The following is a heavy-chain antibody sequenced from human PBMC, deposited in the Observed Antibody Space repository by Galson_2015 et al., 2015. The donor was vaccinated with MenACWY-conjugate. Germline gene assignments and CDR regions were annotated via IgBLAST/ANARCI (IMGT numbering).Heavy chain of an antibody. V-gene: IGHV4-59*08. D-gene: IGHD3-10*01. J-gene: IGHJ3*02. CDR1: FGALSRFF. Sequence: SEYLFLTCPVSFGALSRFFWSWNRPPPGEGLEWTGVIFYSGSTNYNPSLKSRVTISVDMSKNQFSLKLSPVTAADTAVYFCARHRSVLEAFDIWGQGTLVTVSS. CDR2: IFYSGST. CDR3: ARHRSVLEAFDI.